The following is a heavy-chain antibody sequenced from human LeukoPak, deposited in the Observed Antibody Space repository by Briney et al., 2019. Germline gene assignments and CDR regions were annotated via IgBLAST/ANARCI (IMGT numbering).Heavy chain of an antibody. CDR1: GGSFSGYY. CDR2: INHSGST. V-gene: IGHV4-34*01. D-gene: IGHD1-26*01. CDR3: ARASVGHRVFDAFDI. J-gene: IGHJ3*02. Sequence: SETLSLTCAVYGGSFSGYYWSWIRQPPGKGLEWIGEINHSGSTNYNPSLKSRVTISVDTSKNQFSLKLSSVTAADTAVYYCARASVGHRVFDAFDIWGQGTMVTVSS.